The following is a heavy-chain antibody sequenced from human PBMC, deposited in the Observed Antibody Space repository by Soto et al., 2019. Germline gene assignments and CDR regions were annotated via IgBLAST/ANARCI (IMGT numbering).Heavy chain of an antibody. V-gene: IGHV3-23*01. CDR2: ISADGSST. J-gene: IGHJ1*01. Sequence: GGSLRLSCAASGFTFSSYAMSWVRQAPGKGPEWVSAISADGSSTYYADSVKGRFTISRDNSKNTLYLQMNSLRAEDTAVYYCAKGVGPTRDRAYFQHWGQGTLVTVSS. CDR3: AKGVGPTRDRAYFQH. D-gene: IGHD3-10*01. CDR1: GFTFSSYA.